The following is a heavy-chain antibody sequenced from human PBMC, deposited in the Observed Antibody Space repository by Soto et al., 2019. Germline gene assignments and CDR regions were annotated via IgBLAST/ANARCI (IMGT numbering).Heavy chain of an antibody. CDR3: ARDPPNYMGQDWFGYYGMDV. Sequence: EVQLVESGGGLVQPGGSLRLSCAASGFTFSSYWMSWVRQAPGKGLEWVANIKQDGSEKYYVDSVKGRFTISRDNAKNSLYPQMNSLRAEDTAVYYCARDPPNYMGQDWFGYYGMDVWGQGTTVTVSS. J-gene: IGHJ6*02. D-gene: IGHD3-10*01. CDR2: IKQDGSEK. CDR1: GFTFSSYW. V-gene: IGHV3-7*05.